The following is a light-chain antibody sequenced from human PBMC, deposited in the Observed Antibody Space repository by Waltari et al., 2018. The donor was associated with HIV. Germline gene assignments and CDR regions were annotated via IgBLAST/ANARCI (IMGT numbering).Light chain of an antibody. CDR2: EVS. J-gene: IGLJ3*02. V-gene: IGLV2-23*02. CDR1: SSYVGSYNL. Sequence: QSALTQPASVSGSPGQSITISCTGTSSYVGSYNLVSWYQQHPGKAPKLMIYEVSKRPSGVSNRFSGSKSGNTAALTISGRQAEDEADYYCCSYAGSSSWVFGGGTKLTVL. CDR3: CSYAGSSSWV.